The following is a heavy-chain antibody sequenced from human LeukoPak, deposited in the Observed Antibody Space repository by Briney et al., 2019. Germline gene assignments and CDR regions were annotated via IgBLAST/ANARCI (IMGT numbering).Heavy chain of an antibody. CDR2: ISSSGSTM. D-gene: IGHD6-13*01. J-gene: IGHJ6*03. Sequence: GGSLRLSCAASRFTFSDFYMSWIRQAPGKGLEWVSHISSSGSTMYYADSVKGRFTISRDNAKNSLYLQMNSLRAEDTAVYYCARKAAAGKGKDYYYYYMDVWGKGTTVTVSS. V-gene: IGHV3-11*04. CDR1: RFTFSDFY. CDR3: ARKAAAGKGKDYYYYYMDV.